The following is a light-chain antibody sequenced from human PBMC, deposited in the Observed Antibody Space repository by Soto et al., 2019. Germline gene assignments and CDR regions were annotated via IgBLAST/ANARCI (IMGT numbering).Light chain of an antibody. J-gene: IGKJ5*01. V-gene: IGKV3-11*01. Sequence: EIVLTQSPVTLSLSPGERATLSCRASQSVRTYLAWYQVKPGQAPRLFIYDASSRASGVPARFSGSGSGTAVTLTISSLEPEDFALYYCQQRNSCPPITFGQGTRLEIK. CDR2: DAS. CDR1: QSVRTY. CDR3: QQRNSCPPIT.